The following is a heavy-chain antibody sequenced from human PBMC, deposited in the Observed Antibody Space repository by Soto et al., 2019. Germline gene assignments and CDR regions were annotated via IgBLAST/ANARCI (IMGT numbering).Heavy chain of an antibody. V-gene: IGHV1-8*01. CDR2: MNPNSGNT. J-gene: IGHJ2*01. Sequence: QVQLVQSGAEVKKPGASVNVSCKASGYSFTSYDINWVRQATGQGLGWLGWMNPNSGNTGYAETFQGRVTMTRNTSISTAYMDPTSLRSEYTAVYYCARDKAGYLALWGRGTLVTVSS. CDR1: GYSFTSYD. CDR3: ARDKAGYLAL.